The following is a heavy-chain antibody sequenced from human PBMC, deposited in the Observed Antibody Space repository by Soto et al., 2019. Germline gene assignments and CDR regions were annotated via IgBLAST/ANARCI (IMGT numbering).Heavy chain of an antibody. Sequence: GGSLRLSCAATGFTFSVYAMTWFRQAPGKGLEWVSAVTANGGSTYSADSVKGRFTISRDNSKNTLFLQMNSLRAEDTAVYYCASLGVGDWANYYYYYGMDVWGQGTTVTVSS. V-gene: IGHV3-23*01. J-gene: IGHJ6*02. CDR3: ASLGVGDWANYYYYYGMDV. D-gene: IGHD2-21*02. CDR2: VTANGGST. CDR1: GFTFSVYA.